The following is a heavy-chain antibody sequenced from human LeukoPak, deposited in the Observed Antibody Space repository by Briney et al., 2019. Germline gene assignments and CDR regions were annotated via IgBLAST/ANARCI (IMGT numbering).Heavy chain of an antibody. CDR3: ARERGSGSPTLSDY. CDR1: GFTFSDYS. CDR2: ISSSSSYI. D-gene: IGHD3-10*01. J-gene: IGHJ4*02. V-gene: IGHV3-21*01. Sequence: PGGSLRLSCAASGFTFSDYSMNWVRQAPGKGLEWVSSISSSSSYIYYADSVKGRFTISRDNAKNSLYLQMNSLRAEDTAVYYCARERGSGSPTLSDYWGQGTLVTVSS.